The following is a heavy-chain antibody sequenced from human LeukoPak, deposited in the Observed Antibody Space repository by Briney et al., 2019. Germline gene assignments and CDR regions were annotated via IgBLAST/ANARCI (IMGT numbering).Heavy chain of an antibody. CDR3: ARVTTVTTIDY. Sequence: GGSLRLSCAASGFTFKNYAMSWVRQAPGKGLERVSAISGSGGSTYYADSVKGRFTISRDNSKNTLYLQMNSLRAEDTAVYYCARVTTVTTIDYWGQGTLVTVSS. CDR2: ISGSGGST. D-gene: IGHD4-17*01. J-gene: IGHJ4*02. CDR1: GFTFKNYA. V-gene: IGHV3-23*01.